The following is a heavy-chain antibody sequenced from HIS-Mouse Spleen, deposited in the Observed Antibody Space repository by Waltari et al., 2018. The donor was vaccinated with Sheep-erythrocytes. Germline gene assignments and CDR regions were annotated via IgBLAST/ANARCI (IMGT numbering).Heavy chain of an antibody. V-gene: IGHV4-34*01. CDR1: GGSFSGYY. CDR3: ALSVDLAGAFDI. J-gene: IGHJ3*02. D-gene: IGHD6-19*01. CDR2: INHSGSN. Sequence: QVQLQQWGAGLLKPSETLSLTCAVYGGSFSGYYWSWIRQPPGKGLEWIGEINHSGSNNYNPALKSRVTISVDTSKNQFSRKLSAVTAADTAVYYCALSVDLAGAFDIWGQGTMVTVSS.